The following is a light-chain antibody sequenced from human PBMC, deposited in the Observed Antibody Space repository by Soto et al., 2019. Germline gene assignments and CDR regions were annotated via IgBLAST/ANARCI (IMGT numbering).Light chain of an antibody. V-gene: IGKV3-15*01. CDR1: QSVSSN. CDR3: RQYNNWPPGT. Sequence: EIVMTQSPATLSVSPGERATLSCRASQSVSSNLAWYQQKPGQAPRILIYGASTRATGIPARFSGSGSGTEFTLSISSLQSADFAVYYCRQYNNWPPGTFGGGTKVEIK. CDR2: GAS. J-gene: IGKJ4*01.